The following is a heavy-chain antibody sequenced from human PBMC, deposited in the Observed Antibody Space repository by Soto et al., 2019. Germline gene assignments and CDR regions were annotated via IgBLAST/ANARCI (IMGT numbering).Heavy chain of an antibody. CDR3: ASWAAYSGYGMDV. D-gene: IGHD5-12*01. Sequence: EVQLLESGGGLVQPGGSLRLSCAASGFTFSSYAMSWVRQAPGTGLEWVSAIIDSGDSTYYADSVKGRFTISRDNSKNTLYLQMNSLRAEDTAVYYCASWAAYSGYGMDVWGQGTTVTVSS. J-gene: IGHJ6*02. V-gene: IGHV3-23*01. CDR1: GFTFSSYA. CDR2: IIDSGDST.